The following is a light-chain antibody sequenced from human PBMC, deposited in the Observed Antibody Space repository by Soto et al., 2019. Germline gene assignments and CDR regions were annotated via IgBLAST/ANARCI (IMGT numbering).Light chain of an antibody. J-gene: IGKJ4*01. CDR2: DAS. CDR1: QSVSSY. V-gene: IGKV3-11*01. Sequence: EIVLTQSPATLSLSPGERATLSCRASQSVSSYLAWYQQKPGQAPRLLIYDASNRATGIQASFSGSGSGTDFTLTISSLEPEDLAVYYCQQRSNWPLLTFGGGTKVEIK. CDR3: QQRSNWPLLT.